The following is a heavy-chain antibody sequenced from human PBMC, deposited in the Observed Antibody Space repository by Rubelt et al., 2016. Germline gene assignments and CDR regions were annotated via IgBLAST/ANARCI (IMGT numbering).Heavy chain of an antibody. D-gene: IGHD3-22*01. V-gene: IGHV1-69*04. CDR1: GGTFSSYA. CDR3: ARDRLLDDSSGGDAFDI. Sequence: QVQLVQSGAEVKKPGSSVKVSCKASGGTFSSYAISWVRQAPGQGLEWMGRIIPILGIANYAQKFQGRVTITADKSTSTAYMELSSLRSEDTAVYYCARDRLLDDSSGGDAFDIWGQVTMVTVSS. J-gene: IGHJ3*02. CDR2: IIPILGIA.